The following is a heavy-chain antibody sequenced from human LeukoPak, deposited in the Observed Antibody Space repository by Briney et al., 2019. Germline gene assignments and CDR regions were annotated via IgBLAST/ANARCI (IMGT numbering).Heavy chain of an antibody. CDR1: VFIFRDHY. Sequence: GGSLRLSCATSVFIFRDHYMDWVRQAPGKGLEWVARPRTKAKDYTTAYAASVKGRFTVSRDESMHSLYLQMNSLKTEDTAVYYCARGPTVTFNYHYGMDVWGQGTTVTVSS. D-gene: IGHD4-17*01. V-gene: IGHV3-72*01. J-gene: IGHJ6*02. CDR2: PRTKAKDYTT. CDR3: ARGPTVTFNYHYGMDV.